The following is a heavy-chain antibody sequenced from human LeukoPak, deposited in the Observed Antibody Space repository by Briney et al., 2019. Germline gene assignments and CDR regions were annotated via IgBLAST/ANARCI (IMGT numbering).Heavy chain of an antibody. J-gene: IGHJ4*02. D-gene: IGHD2-2*02. CDR3: GRGFSIVPAGIPDY. CDR2: ISSSSSTI. CDR1: GFTFRSYS. V-gene: IGHV3-48*04. Sequence: PGGSLRLSCAASGFTFRSYSMKWVRQARGKGREWGSYISSSSSTIYYADSVKGRFTISRDNAKNSLYLQMNSLRAEDTAVYYCGRGFSIVPAGIPDYWGQGTLVTVSS.